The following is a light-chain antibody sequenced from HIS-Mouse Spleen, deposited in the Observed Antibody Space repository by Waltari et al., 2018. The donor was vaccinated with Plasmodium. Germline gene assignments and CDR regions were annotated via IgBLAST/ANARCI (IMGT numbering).Light chain of an antibody. CDR3: AAWDDSLNGPV. CDR2: RNN. Sequence: QSVLTQPPSASGTPGQRVTISCSGSSSNIGSNTVNWYQQLPRKAPKLLIYRNNQRPSGGPDRFSGSKSGTSAALAISGLQSEDEADYYCAAWDDSLNGPVFGGGTKLTVL. J-gene: IGLJ3*02. V-gene: IGLV1-44*01. CDR1: SSNIGSNT.